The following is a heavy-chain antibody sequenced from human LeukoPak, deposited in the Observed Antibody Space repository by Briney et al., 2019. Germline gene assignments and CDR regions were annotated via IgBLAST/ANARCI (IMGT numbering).Heavy chain of an antibody. CDR1: RYTFTGYY. CDR3: AKSGYCSGGSCAIGDY. CDR2: INPNSGGT. J-gene: IGHJ4*02. D-gene: IGHD2-15*01. Sequence: ASVKVSCKASRYTFTGYYMHWVRQAPGQGLEWMGWINPNSGGTNYAQKFQGRVTMTRDTSISTAYMELSRLRSDDTAVYYCAKSGYCSGGSCAIGDYWGQGTLVTVSS. V-gene: IGHV1-2*02.